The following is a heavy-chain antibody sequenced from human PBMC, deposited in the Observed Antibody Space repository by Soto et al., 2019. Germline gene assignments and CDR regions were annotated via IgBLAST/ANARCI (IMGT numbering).Heavy chain of an antibody. D-gene: IGHD3-10*01. CDR2: INWNGGST. J-gene: IGHJ6*02. CDR1: GFTFDDYG. Sequence: GGSLRLSCAASGFTFDDYGMSWVRQAPGKGLEWVSGINWNGGSTGYADSVKGRFTISRDNAKNSLYLQMNSLRAEDTALYYCAREVEDYYGSGAAKYYYYGMDVWGQGTTVTVSS. CDR3: AREVEDYYGSGAAKYYYYGMDV. V-gene: IGHV3-20*04.